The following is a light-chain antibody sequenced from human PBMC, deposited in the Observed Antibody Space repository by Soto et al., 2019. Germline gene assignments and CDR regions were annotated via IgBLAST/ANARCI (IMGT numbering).Light chain of an antibody. Sequence: SVLTQPASVSGSPGQSITISCTGTSSDVGGYNYVSWHQQHPVKAPKLMIYDVTNRPSGVSDRFSGSKSGNTASLTISGLQAEDEADYYCSSYTSSSTPYVFGTGTKVTVL. J-gene: IGLJ1*01. CDR3: SSYTSSSTPYV. CDR1: SSDVGGYNY. CDR2: DVT. V-gene: IGLV2-14*01.